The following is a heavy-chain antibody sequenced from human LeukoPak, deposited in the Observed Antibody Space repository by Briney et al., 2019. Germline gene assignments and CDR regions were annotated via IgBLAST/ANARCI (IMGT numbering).Heavy chain of an antibody. J-gene: IGHJ4*02. Sequence: SETLSLTCAVYGGSFSGYYWSWIRQPPGKGLEWIGEINHSGSTNYNPSLKSRVTISVDTSKNQFSLKLSSVTAADTAVYYCARGAKLLWFGELSSLDYWGQGTLVTVSS. V-gene: IGHV4-34*01. CDR2: INHSGST. CDR3: ARGAKLLWFGELSSLDY. CDR1: GGSFSGYY. D-gene: IGHD3-10*01.